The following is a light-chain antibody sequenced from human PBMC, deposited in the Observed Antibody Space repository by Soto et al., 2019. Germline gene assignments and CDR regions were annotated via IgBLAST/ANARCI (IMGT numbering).Light chain of an antibody. CDR1: HDVSRH. Sequence: DIQMTQSPSSLSASVGDRVTIACQSSHDVSRHLNWLPQKPGEAPQLLIYDASNLERGVPSRFSGSGSGTDFTLIISSLQPEDVATYYCQPYSSMVSFGGGT. V-gene: IGKV1-33*01. CDR3: QPYSSMVS. J-gene: IGKJ4*01. CDR2: DAS.